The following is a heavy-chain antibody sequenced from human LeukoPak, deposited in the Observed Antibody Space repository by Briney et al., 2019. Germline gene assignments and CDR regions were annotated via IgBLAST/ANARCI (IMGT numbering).Heavy chain of an antibody. D-gene: IGHD3-3*01. CDR1: GFTFSDYY. Sequence: GGSLRLSCAASGFTFSDYYMSWIRQAPGKGLEWVSYISSSGSTIYYADSMKGRFTISRDNAKNSLYLQMNSLRAEDTAVYYCARTHYDFWSGYYQYYFDYWGQGTLVTVSS. V-gene: IGHV3-11*01. CDR3: ARTHYDFWSGYYQYYFDY. J-gene: IGHJ4*02. CDR2: ISSSGSTI.